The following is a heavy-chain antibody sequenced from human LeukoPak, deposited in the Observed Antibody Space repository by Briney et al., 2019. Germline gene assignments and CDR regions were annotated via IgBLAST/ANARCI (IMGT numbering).Heavy chain of an antibody. Sequence: GGSLRLSCAASGFTFSSYAMSWVRQAPGKGLEWVSAISGSGGNTYYADSVKGRFTISRDNSENTLDLQMNSLRAEDTVMYYCAGDRRYDSSGYFQHWGQGTLVAVSS. D-gene: IGHD3-22*01. J-gene: IGHJ1*01. CDR1: GFTFSSYA. CDR2: ISGSGGNT. CDR3: AGDRRYDSSGYFQH. V-gene: IGHV3-23*01.